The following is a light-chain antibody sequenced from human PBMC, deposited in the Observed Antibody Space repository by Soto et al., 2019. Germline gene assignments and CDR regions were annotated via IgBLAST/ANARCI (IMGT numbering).Light chain of an antibody. CDR2: LKSDGSH. CDR3: QTWATGIQV. V-gene: IGLV4-69*01. J-gene: IGLJ2*01. CDR1: SGHNTYS. Sequence: QPVLTQSPSASASLGASVKLTCTLSSGHNTYSIAWHQQQPEKGPRFLMKLKSDGSHSRGDGIPDRFSGSSSGAERYLTISSLQSEDEADYYCQTWATGIQVSGGGTKLTVL.